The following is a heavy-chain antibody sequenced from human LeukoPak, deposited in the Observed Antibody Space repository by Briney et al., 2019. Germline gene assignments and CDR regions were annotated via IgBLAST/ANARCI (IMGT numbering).Heavy chain of an antibody. D-gene: IGHD3-10*01. Sequence: PGGSLRLSCAASGFTFSSYAMTWVRQAPGKGLEWVSSISSSSSYIYYADSVKGRFTISRDNAKNSLYLQMNSLRAEDTAVYYCARYGSGSFSFDYWGQGTLVTVSS. V-gene: IGHV3-21*01. CDR2: ISSSSSYI. CDR1: GFTFSSYA. J-gene: IGHJ4*02. CDR3: ARYGSGSFSFDY.